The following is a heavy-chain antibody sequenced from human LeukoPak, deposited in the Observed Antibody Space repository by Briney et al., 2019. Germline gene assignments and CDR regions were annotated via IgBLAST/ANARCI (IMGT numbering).Heavy chain of an antibody. CDR3: ARWVRLLRNFDY. D-gene: IGHD2-15*01. CDR1: GGSISSSSYY. CDR2: IYYSGST. V-gene: IGHV4-39*07. J-gene: IGHJ4*02. Sequence: SETLSLTCTVSGGSISSSSYYWGWIRQPPGKGLEWIGSIYYSGSTYYNPSLKSRVTISVDTSKNQFSLKLSSVTAADTAVYYCARWVRLLRNFDYWGQGTLVTVSS.